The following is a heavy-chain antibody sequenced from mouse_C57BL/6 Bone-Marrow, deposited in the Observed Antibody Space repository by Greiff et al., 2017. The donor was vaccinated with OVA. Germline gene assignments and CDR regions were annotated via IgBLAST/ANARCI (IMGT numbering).Heavy chain of an antibody. CDR2: ILPGRGST. J-gene: IGHJ3*01. Sequence: QVQLQQSGAELMKPGASVKLSCKATGYTFTGYWIEWVKQRPGHGLEWIGEILPGRGSTNYNEKFQGKATFTADTSSNTAYMQLSSLTTEDSAIYYCAKRITTGAWFAYWGQGTLVTVSA. CDR3: AKRITTGAWFAY. V-gene: IGHV1-9*01. D-gene: IGHD1-1*01. CDR1: GYTFTGYW.